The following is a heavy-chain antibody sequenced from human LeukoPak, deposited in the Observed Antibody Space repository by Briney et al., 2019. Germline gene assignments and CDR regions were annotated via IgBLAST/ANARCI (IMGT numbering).Heavy chain of an antibody. D-gene: IGHD3-9*01. Sequence: GGSLRLSCAASEFSVGSNYMTWVRQAPGKGLEWVSLIYSGGSTYYADSVKGRFTISRDNSKNTLYLQMNSLRAEDTAVYYCAKDGNAYYDILTGYFIKGYYYMDVWGKGTTVTISS. J-gene: IGHJ6*03. CDR1: EFSVGSNY. CDR3: AKDGNAYYDILTGYFIKGYYYMDV. V-gene: IGHV3-66*01. CDR2: IYSGGST.